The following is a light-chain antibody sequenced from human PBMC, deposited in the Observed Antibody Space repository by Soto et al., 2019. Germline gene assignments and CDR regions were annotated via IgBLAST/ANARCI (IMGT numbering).Light chain of an antibody. J-gene: IGKJ1*01. Sequence: TKVAASLSVSPGARATLSCRASPSVRRSYLAWYQRKPGRAPRLLICGASDWATGIPDRFGGSGSGTDFTPTSSRLAAEDCAVYCRHQYCSPGTFGQGTKVDIK. CDR3: HQYCSPGT. CDR1: PSVRRSY. CDR2: GAS. V-gene: IGKV3-20*01.